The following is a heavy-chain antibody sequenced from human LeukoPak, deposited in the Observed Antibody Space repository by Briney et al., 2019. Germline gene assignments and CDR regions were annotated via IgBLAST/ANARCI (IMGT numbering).Heavy chain of an antibody. Sequence: GGSLRLSCAASGFTFSSYWMTWVRQAPGKGLEWVAFIRYDGSNKYYADSVKGRFTISRDNSKNTLYLQMNSLRAEDTAVYYCAKDGYNRFYYYYYMDVWGKGTTVTISS. D-gene: IGHD5-24*01. CDR1: GFTFSSYW. J-gene: IGHJ6*03. CDR2: IRYDGSNK. CDR3: AKDGYNRFYYYYYMDV. V-gene: IGHV3-30*02.